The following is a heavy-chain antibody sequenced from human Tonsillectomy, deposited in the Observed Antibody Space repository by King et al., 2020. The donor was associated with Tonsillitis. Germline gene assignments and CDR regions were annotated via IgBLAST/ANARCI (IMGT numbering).Heavy chain of an antibody. V-gene: IGHV4-31*03. D-gene: IGHD2-15*01. CDR2: IYYSGNT. CDR3: GRYEGGVFDP. J-gene: IGHJ5*02. CDR1: GGSISGGAYY. Sequence: QLQESGPGLVKPSQTLSLTCTVSGGSISGGAYYWSWIRQPPGKGLEGIGYIYYSGNTFYKPSLKNRLIISLGTSKNQFSLKLSSVTAADTAVYYCGRYEGGVFDPWGQGTLVTVSS.